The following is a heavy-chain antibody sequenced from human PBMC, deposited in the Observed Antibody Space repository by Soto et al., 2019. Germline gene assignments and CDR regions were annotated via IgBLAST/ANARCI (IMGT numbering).Heavy chain of an antibody. V-gene: IGHV4-59*08. CDR3: ARQGGWFDP. D-gene: IGHD1-26*01. CDR2: IYYSGST. CDR1: GGSIRSYY. Sequence: QVQLQESGPGLVKPSETPSLTCTVSGGSIRSYYWSWIRQPPGKGLEWIGSIYYSGSTNYKPSLKSRVTISVDTSKNQFSLKLNSVTAADTAVYYCARQGGWFDPWGQGTLVTVSS. J-gene: IGHJ5*02.